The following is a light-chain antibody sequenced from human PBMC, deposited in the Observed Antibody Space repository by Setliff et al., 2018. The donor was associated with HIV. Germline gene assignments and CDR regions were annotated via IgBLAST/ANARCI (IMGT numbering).Light chain of an antibody. CDR1: SSDVGGYNY. CDR3: CSYADTTIVL. J-gene: IGLJ2*01. Sequence: QSALTQPRSVSGSPGQSVTISCTGTSSDVGGYNYVSWYQQHPGKAPKLMIYDVSKRPSGVPDRFSGSKSGNTASLTISGLQAEDEADYYCCSYADTTIVLFGGGTKVTVL. CDR2: DVS. V-gene: IGLV2-11*01.